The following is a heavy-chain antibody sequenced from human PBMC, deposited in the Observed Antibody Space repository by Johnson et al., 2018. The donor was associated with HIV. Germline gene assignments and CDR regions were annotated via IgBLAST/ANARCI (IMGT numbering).Heavy chain of an antibody. CDR2: IRYDGSNK. V-gene: IGHV3-30*02. Sequence: QVQLVESGGGVVQPGGSLRLSCAASGFTFSSYGMHWVRQAPGKGLEWVAFIRYDGSNKYYADSVKGRFTISRDNSKNTLNLQMNSLRAEDTALYYCARERKNYLIAARGDAFDIWGQGTMVTVSS. D-gene: IGHD6-6*01. J-gene: IGHJ3*02. CDR1: GFTFSSYG. CDR3: ARERKNYLIAARGDAFDI.